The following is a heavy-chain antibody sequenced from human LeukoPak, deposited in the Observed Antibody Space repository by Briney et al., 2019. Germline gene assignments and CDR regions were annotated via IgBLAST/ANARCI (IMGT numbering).Heavy chain of an antibody. V-gene: IGHV1-8*01. CDR2: MNPNSGNT. J-gene: IGHJ5*02. D-gene: IGHD3/OR15-3a*01. Sequence: ASVKVSCKASGYTFTSYDINWVRQATGQGLEWMGWMNPNSGNTGYAQKFQGGVTMTRNTSISTAYMELSSLRSEDTAVYYCARGLATRRYTLVWTIQIWFDPWGQGTLVTVSS. CDR1: GYTFTSYD. CDR3: ARGLATRRYTLVWTIQIWFDP.